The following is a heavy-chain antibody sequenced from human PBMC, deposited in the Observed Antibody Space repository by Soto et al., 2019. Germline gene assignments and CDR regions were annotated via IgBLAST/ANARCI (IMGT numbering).Heavy chain of an antibody. Sequence: ASVKVSCKASGYTFTSYAMHWVRQAPGQRLEWMGWINAGNGNTKYSQKFQGRVTITRDTSASTAYMELSSLRSEDTAVYYCAIARIVVVTPLDAFDIWGQGKMVTVSS. D-gene: IGHD2-21*02. CDR3: AIARIVVVTPLDAFDI. CDR2: INAGNGNT. V-gene: IGHV1-3*01. CDR1: GYTFTSYA. J-gene: IGHJ3*02.